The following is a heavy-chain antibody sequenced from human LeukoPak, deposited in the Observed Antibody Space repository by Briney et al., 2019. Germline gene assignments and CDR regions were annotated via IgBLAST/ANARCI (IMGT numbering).Heavy chain of an antibody. Sequence: QPGGSLRLSCAASGFTFSSYEMNWVRQAPEKGLEWVSYISSSGSTIYYADSVKGRFTISRDNAKNSLYLQMNSLRAEDTAVYYCARARYNWNGDAFDIWGQGTMVTVSS. D-gene: IGHD1-20*01. V-gene: IGHV3-48*03. CDR1: GFTFSSYE. J-gene: IGHJ3*02. CDR2: ISSSGSTI. CDR3: ARARYNWNGDAFDI.